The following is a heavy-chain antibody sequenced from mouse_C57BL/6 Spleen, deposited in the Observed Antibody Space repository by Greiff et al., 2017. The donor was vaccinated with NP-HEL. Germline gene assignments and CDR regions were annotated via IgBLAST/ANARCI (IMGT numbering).Heavy chain of an antibody. V-gene: IGHV1-50*01. CDR1: GYTFTSYW. CDR3: ARNGAYYSNYGGFAY. J-gene: IGHJ3*01. CDR2: IDPSDSYT. Sequence: QVQLQQPGAELVKPGASVKLSCKASGYTFTSYWMQWVKQRPGQGLEWIGEIDPSDSYTNYNQKFKGKATFTVDTSSSTAYMQLSSLTSEDSAVYYVARNGAYYSNYGGFAYWGQGTLVTVSA. D-gene: IGHD2-5*01.